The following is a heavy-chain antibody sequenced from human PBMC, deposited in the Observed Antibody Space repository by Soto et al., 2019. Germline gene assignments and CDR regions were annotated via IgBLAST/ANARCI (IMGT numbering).Heavy chain of an antibody. D-gene: IGHD5-18*01. J-gene: IGHJ4*02. CDR3: ARDQPGYSYGYGLGY. V-gene: IGHV3-21*01. Sequence: EVQLVESGGGLVKPGGSLRLSCAASGFTFSSYSMNWVRQAPGKGLEWVSSISSSSSYIYYADSVKGRFTISRDNAQNSLYLQMNRLRAEDTAVYYCARDQPGYSYGYGLGYWGQGTLVTVSS. CDR1: GFTFSSYS. CDR2: ISSSSSYI.